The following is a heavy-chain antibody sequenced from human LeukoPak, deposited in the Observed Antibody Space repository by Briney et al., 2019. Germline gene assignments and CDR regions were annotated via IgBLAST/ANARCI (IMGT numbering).Heavy chain of an antibody. J-gene: IGHJ4*02. Sequence: GASVKVSCKASGYTFTGNHVHWVRQAPGQGLEWMGWISAYNGNTNYAQKLQGRVTMTTDTSTSTAYMELRSLRSDDTAVYYCARGASPGERGSYYWGQGTLVTVSS. CDR1: GYTFTGNH. D-gene: IGHD1-26*01. CDR2: ISAYNGNT. V-gene: IGHV1-18*04. CDR3: ARGASPGERGSYY.